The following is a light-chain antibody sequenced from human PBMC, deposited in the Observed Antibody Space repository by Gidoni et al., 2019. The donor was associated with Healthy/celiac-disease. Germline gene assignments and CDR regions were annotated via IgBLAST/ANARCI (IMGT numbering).Light chain of an antibody. J-gene: IGKJ4*01. CDR1: QSVNSN. CDR3: QQYNNWPLLT. Sequence: EIVMTQSPATLSVSPGERATLSCRASQSVNSNLAWYQQKPGQAPRPLSFGASTRGTGIPARFSGSGSGTEFTLTISSLQSEDFAVYYCQQYNNWPLLTFGGGTKVEIK. CDR2: GAS. V-gene: IGKV3-15*01.